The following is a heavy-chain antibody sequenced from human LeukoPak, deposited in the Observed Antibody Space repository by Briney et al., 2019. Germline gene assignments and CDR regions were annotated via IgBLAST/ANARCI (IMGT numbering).Heavy chain of an antibody. CDR3: AGSGVGAIPFDAFDI. J-gene: IGHJ3*02. Sequence: ASVKVSCKASGYTFTGYYMHWVRQAPGQGLEWMGWINPNSGGTNYAQKFQGRVTMTRDTSISTAYMELSRLRSDDTAVYYCAGSGVGAIPFDAFDIWGQGTIVTVSS. V-gene: IGHV1-2*02. D-gene: IGHD1-26*01. CDR1: GYTFTGYY. CDR2: INPNSGGT.